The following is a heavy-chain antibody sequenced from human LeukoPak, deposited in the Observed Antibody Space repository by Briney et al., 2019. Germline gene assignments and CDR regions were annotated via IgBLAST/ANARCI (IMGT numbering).Heavy chain of an antibody. Sequence: PGGSLRLSCAASGFTFSDYYMSWIRQAPGKGLEWVSYISSSGSTIYYADSVKGRFTISRDNAKNSLYLQMNSLRAEDTAVYYCARDLGYCSSTSCYTGYYYYYGMDVWGQGTTVTVSS. D-gene: IGHD2-2*02. CDR1: GFTFSDYY. J-gene: IGHJ6*02. V-gene: IGHV3-11*01. CDR2: ISSSGSTI. CDR3: ARDLGYCSSTSCYTGYYYYYGMDV.